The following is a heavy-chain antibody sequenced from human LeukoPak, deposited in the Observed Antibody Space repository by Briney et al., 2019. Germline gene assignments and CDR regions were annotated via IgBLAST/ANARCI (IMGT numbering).Heavy chain of an antibody. CDR1: GDTFSNYA. CDR3: TRSGNITMIRGVITTPAIIGY. CDR2: IIPMFGTA. D-gene: IGHD3-10*01. V-gene: IGHV1-69*01. Sequence: GASVKVSCKASGDTFSNYAISWVRQAPGQGPGWMGGIIPMFGTANYAQKFQDRVTIIADEFTSTAYMELSSLRSEDTAVYYCTRSGNITMIRGVITTPAIIGYWGQGTLVTVSS. J-gene: IGHJ4*02.